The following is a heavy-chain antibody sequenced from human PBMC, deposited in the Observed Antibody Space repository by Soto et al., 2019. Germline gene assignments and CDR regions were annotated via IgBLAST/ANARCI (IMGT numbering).Heavy chain of an antibody. J-gene: IGHJ3*02. Sequence: GGSLRLSCAASGFTFSIYSMNWVRQAPGKGLEWVSSISSSSYIYYADSVKGRFTISRDNAKNSLYLQMNSLRAEDTAVYYCAAVVPPRNAFDIWGQGTMVTVSS. CDR2: ISSSSYI. CDR3: AAVVPPRNAFDI. V-gene: IGHV3-21*01. CDR1: GFTFSIYS. D-gene: IGHD2-2*01.